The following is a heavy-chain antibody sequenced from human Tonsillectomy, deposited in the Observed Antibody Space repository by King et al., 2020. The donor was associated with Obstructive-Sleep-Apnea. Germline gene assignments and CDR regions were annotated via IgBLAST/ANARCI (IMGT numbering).Heavy chain of an antibody. CDR3: TTGGGDY. CDR1: GFTFINSW. V-gene: IGHV3-15*01. J-gene: IGHJ4*02. CDR2: IRSKTDGGTP. D-gene: IGHD2-15*01. Sequence: VQLVESGGGLVKPGGSLRLSCSASGFTFINSWMSWVRPAPGKGLEWVGSIRSKTDGGTPDYAAPVKGRFTITREDSKNTLYLQMNSRKTEDTAVYYCTTGGGDYWGQGTLVTVSS.